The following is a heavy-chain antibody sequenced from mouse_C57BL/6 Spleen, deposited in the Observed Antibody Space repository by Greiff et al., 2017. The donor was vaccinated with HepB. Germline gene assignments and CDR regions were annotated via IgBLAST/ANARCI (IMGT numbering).Heavy chain of an antibody. Sequence: EVQLVESGGGLVQPKGSLKLSCAASGFSFNTYAMNWVRQAPGKGLEWVARIRSKSNNYATYYADSVKDRFTISRDDSETLLDLQMNNLKTEDKAMDVCVRHCVHYYAMDYWGQGTSVTGSS. CDR1: GFSFNTYA. J-gene: IGHJ4*01. V-gene: IGHV10-1*01. CDR2: IRSKSNNYAT. CDR3: VRHCVHYYAMDY.